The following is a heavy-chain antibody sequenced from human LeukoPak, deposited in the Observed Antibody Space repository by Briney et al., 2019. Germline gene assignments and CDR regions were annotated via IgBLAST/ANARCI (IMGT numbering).Heavy chain of an antibody. Sequence: GGSLRLSCAASGFTFSSYSMNWVRQAPGKGLEWVSSISSRSSTYYADSVKGRFTISRDNAKNSMFLQMNSLRAEDTAVYYCAKKWELDYWGQGTLVTVSS. CDR2: ISSRSST. CDR3: AKKWELDY. V-gene: IGHV3-21*01. CDR1: GFTFSSYS. D-gene: IGHD1-26*01. J-gene: IGHJ4*02.